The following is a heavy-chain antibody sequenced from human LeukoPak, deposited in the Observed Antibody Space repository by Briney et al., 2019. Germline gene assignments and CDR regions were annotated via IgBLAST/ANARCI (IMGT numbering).Heavy chain of an antibody. J-gene: IGHJ4*02. V-gene: IGHV4-39*01. D-gene: IGHD2-8*02. CDR2: IYYSGTT. CDR3: ARSLGYCTGATCYSFDS. CDR1: GGSISTSSYY. Sequence: SETLSLTCTVSGGSISTSSYYWGWIRQPPGKGLEWIGIIYYSGTTYYNQSLKSQVTISVDTSKNQFSLKVNSVTAADTAVYYCARSLGYCTGATCYSFDSWGQGTLVTVSS.